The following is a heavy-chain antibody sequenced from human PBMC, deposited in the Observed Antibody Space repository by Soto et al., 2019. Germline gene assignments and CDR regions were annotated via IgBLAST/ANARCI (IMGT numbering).Heavy chain of an antibody. Sequence: GGSLRLSCAASGFAFSSYAMHWVRQAPGKGLEWVAVISYDGSNKYYADSVKGRFTISRDNSKNTLYLQMNSLRAEDTAVYYCARDLWYGDYVEYYYYYGMDVWGQGTTVTVSS. CDR1: GFAFSSYA. V-gene: IGHV3-30-3*01. J-gene: IGHJ6*02. CDR3: ARDLWYGDYVEYYYYYGMDV. CDR2: ISYDGSNK. D-gene: IGHD4-17*01.